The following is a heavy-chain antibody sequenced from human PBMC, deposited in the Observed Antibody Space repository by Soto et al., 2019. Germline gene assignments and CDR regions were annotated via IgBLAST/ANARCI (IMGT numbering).Heavy chain of an antibody. V-gene: IGHV1-69*13. D-gene: IGHD5-12*01. Sequence: VASVKVSCKASGGTFNNCPITWVRQAPGEGLEWMGGSIPIFGTANYAQKFQGRVTISVDGSTSTAYMELSSLRSEDTAVYYCARGRGYSGDDHYYYFDMDVWGQGTTVTVSS. CDR2: SIPIFGTA. J-gene: IGHJ6*02. CDR1: GGTFNNCP. CDR3: ARGRGYSGDDHYYYFDMDV.